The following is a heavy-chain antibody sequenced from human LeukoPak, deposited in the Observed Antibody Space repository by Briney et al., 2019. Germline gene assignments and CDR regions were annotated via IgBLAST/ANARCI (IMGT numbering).Heavy chain of an antibody. CDR3: ARFHDYGDYFDAFDI. Sequence: SETLSLTCTVSGGSISSYYWSWIRQPPGKGLEWIGYIYYSGSTNYNPSLKSRVTISVDTSKNQFSLKLSSVTAADTAVYYCARFHDYGDYFDAFDIWGQGTMVTVSS. J-gene: IGHJ3*02. V-gene: IGHV4-59*12. CDR2: IYYSGST. D-gene: IGHD4-17*01. CDR1: GGSISSYY.